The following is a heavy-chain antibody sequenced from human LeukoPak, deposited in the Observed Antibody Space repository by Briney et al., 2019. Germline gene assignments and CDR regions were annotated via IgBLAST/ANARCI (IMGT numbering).Heavy chain of an antibody. CDR1: GGTFSSYA. J-gene: IGHJ6*02. V-gene: IGHV1-69*04. CDR3: ARISTVTTEGYGMDV. CDR2: IIPILGIA. Sequence: GASVKVSCKASGGTFSSYAISWVRQAPGQGLEWMGRIIPILGIANYAQKFQGRVTITADKSTSTAYMELSSLRSEDTAVYYCARISTVTTEGYGMDVWGQGTTVTVSS. D-gene: IGHD4-17*01.